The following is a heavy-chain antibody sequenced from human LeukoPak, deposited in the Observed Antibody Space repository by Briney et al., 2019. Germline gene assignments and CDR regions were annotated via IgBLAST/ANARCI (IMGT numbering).Heavy chain of an antibody. CDR1: GITSTSFY. J-gene: IGHJ4*02. CDR2: INPSGTIT. V-gene: IGHV1-46*01. D-gene: IGHD6-13*01. CDR3: ALIAPPHN. Sequence: GASVMVYCKASGITSTSFYIHWVRDGPGPVLEWMGKINPSGTITTYAPKYQGRVTVTKDTSTNTVYMELSSLRSDDTAVYYCALIAPPHNWGQGTLVTVSS.